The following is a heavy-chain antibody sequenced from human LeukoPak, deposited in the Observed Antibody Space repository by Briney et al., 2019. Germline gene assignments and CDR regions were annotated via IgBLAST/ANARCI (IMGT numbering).Heavy chain of an antibody. CDR3: ARDGIAAAGIDY. CDR2: IRNDGSSE. CDR1: KFTFNIYA. Sequence: QAGGSLRLSCAASKFTFNIYAMHWVRQAPGKGLEWVAVIRNDGSSEYYADSVRGRFTISRDNAKNSLYLQMNSLRAEDTAVYYCARDGIAAAGIDYWGQGTLVTVSS. D-gene: IGHD6-13*01. V-gene: IGHV3-33*01. J-gene: IGHJ4*02.